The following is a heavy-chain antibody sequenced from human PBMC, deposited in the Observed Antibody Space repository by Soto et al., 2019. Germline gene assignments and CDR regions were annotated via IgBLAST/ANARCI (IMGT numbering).Heavy chain of an antibody. J-gene: IGHJ6*02. CDR1: GYTFINYG. V-gene: IGHV1-18*01. Sequence: QVQLVQSGAEVKKPGASVKVSCKASGYTFINYGISWVRQAPGQGLEWMGWISPYRGNTNYAQKFQGRVTMTSDTSPTTAYKELRSLRSDGTGVYYCAIRKGPSVYYGMDVWGQGTTVTVSS. CDR2: ISPYRGNT. CDR3: AIRKGPSVYYGMDV.